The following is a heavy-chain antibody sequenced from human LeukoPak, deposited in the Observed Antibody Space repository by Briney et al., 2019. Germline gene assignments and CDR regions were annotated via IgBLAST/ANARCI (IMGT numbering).Heavy chain of an antibody. D-gene: IGHD2-21*02. CDR3: ARPLAQAKTPVVTAIPRLLPFDI. J-gene: IGHJ3*02. V-gene: IGHV4-39*01. CDR2: IYYSGST. Sequence: SETLSLTCTVSGGSISSSSYYWGWIRQPPGKGLEWIGSIYYSGSTYYNPSLKSRVTISVDTSKNQFSLKLSSVTAADTAVYYCARPLAQAKTPVVTAIPRLLPFDIWGQGTMVTVSS. CDR1: GGSISSSSYY.